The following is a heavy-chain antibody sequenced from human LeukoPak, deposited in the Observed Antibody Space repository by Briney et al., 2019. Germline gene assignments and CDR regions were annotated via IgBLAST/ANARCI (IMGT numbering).Heavy chain of an antibody. CDR1: GFTFRSYS. CDR2: ISSSSTYI. Sequence: GGSLRLSCTASGFTFRSYSMNWVRQAPGKGLEWVSFISSSSTYIYYADSVKGRFTISRDNAKNSLYLQMNSLRADDTAVYYCARSESHDYWGQGTLVTVSS. V-gene: IGHV3-21*04. D-gene: IGHD3-3*01. J-gene: IGHJ4*02. CDR3: ARSESHDY.